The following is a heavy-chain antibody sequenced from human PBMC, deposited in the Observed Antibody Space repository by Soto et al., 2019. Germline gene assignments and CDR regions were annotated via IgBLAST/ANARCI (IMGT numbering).Heavy chain of an antibody. CDR1: GFTFSSYA. CDR3: ARDILRLYSYGTSYGMDV. J-gene: IGHJ6*02. Sequence: QVQLVESGGGVVQPGRSLRLSCAASGFTFSSYAMHWVRQAPGKGLEWVAVISYDGSNKYYADSVKGRFTISRDNSKNTLDLQMNSLRAEDTAVYYCARDILRLYSYGTSYGMDVWGQGTTVTVSS. D-gene: IGHD5-18*01. CDR2: ISYDGSNK. V-gene: IGHV3-30-3*01.